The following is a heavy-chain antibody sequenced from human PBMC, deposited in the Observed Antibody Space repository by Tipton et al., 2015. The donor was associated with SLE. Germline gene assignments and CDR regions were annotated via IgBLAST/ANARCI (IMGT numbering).Heavy chain of an antibody. V-gene: IGHV3-23*01. CDR1: GFTFSSYA. CDR3: AKSYMGGLYGELDY. D-gene: IGHD6-19*01. CDR2: ISASGYST. Sequence: GSLRLSCAASGFTFSSYAMSWVRQAPGKGLAWVSTISASGYSTYYADSVQGRFSISRDNSKNTLSLQMNSLRGEDTAVYYCAKSYMGGLYGELDYWGQGILVTVSS. J-gene: IGHJ4*02.